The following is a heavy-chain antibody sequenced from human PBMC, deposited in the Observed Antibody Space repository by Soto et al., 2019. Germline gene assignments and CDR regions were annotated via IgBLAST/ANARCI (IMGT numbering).Heavy chain of an antibody. CDR1: GGTFSSYA. Sequence: QVQLVQSGAEVKKPGSSVKVSCKASGGTFSSYAISWVRQAPGQGLEWMGGIIPIFGTANYAQKFQGRVAITADESTSTAYMELSSLRSEDTAVYYCARTARRYYYDSSGSKSTFDYWGQGTLLTVSS. D-gene: IGHD3-22*01. CDR3: ARTARRYYYDSSGSKSTFDY. CDR2: IIPIFGTA. J-gene: IGHJ4*02. V-gene: IGHV1-69*01.